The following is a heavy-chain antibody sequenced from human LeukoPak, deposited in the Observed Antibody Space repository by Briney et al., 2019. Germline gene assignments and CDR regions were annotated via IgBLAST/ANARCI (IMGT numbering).Heavy chain of an antibody. J-gene: IGHJ4*02. D-gene: IGHD6-13*01. V-gene: IGHV1-2*02. CDR2: INPNSGGR. CDR3: ARGHVSLYRSSFDY. Sequence: GASLKVSCKASGYTFTGYYMHWVRQAPGQALEWMGWINPNSGGRNYARKVQGRVTMTRHTSISTAYMALSRLRSDDTAVYYCARGHVSLYRSSFDYWGQGTLVTVSS. CDR1: GYTFTGYY.